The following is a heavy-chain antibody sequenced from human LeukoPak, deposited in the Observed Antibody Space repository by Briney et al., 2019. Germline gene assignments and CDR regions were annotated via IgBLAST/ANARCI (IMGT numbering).Heavy chain of an antibody. J-gene: IGHJ5*02. Sequence: PGGSLRLSCAASGFTFSSYAMSWVRQAPGKGLEWVSSINGRGGSTYYADSVKGRFTISRDNSKNTLYLQMNSLRAGDTAVYYFAKSTYDDYRPSASWAQGTLVTVS. D-gene: IGHD4-17*01. V-gene: IGHV3-23*01. CDR1: GFTFSSYA. CDR3: AKSTYDDYRPSAS. CDR2: INGRGGST.